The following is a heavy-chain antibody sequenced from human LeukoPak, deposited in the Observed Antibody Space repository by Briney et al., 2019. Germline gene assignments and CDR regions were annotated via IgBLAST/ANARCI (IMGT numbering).Heavy chain of an antibody. Sequence: GGSLRLSCAASGFTFSSYAMSWVRQAPGKGLEWVSAISDSGGSTYYADSAKGRFTISRDNSKNTLYLQMTSLRAEDTAVYYCAKEKYSNGFFDYWGQGTLVTVSS. J-gene: IGHJ4*02. CDR3: AKEKYSNGFFDY. D-gene: IGHD5-18*01. V-gene: IGHV3-23*01. CDR2: ISDSGGST. CDR1: GFTFSSYA.